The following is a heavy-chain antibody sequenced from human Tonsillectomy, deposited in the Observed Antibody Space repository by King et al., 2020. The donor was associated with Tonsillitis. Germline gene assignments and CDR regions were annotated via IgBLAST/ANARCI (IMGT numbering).Heavy chain of an antibody. Sequence: QLVQSGAEVKKPGSSVKVSCQASGGTFSSHAITWVRQAPGQGLAWMGRIIPVVGVGNYAQKFQGRVTITADKSTSTVYMELSSLRSEDTAVYYWASGRSSSGWYLDYWGQGTRVTVSS. V-gene: IGHV1-69*04. D-gene: IGHD6-19*01. CDR1: GGTFSSHA. CDR2: IIPVVGVG. CDR3: ASGRSSSGWYLDY. J-gene: IGHJ4*02.